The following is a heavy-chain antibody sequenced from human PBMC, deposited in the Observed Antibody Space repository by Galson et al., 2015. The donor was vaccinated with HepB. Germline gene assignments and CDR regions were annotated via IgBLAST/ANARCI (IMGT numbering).Heavy chain of an antibody. CDR3: ARDQTAFWSGYYASDV. D-gene: IGHD3-3*01. J-gene: IGHJ6*02. Sequence: SVKVSCKASGYTFSSYGISWVRQAPGQGLEWMGWISVYNGNTNYAQKFQGRVTMTTDTSTSTAYMELRSLRSDDTAVYYCARDQTAFWSGYYASDVWGQGTTVTVSS. CDR1: GYTFSSYG. CDR2: ISVYNGNT. V-gene: IGHV1-18*01.